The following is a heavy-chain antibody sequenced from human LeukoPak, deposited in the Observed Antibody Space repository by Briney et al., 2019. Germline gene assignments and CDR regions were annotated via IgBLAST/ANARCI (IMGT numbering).Heavy chain of an antibody. CDR3: ARAGITMVRGVIISGAHNWFDP. D-gene: IGHD3-10*01. CDR1: GYTFTGYY. V-gene: IGHV1-2*02. J-gene: IGHJ5*02. Sequence: ASVKVSCKASGYTFTGYYMHWVRQAPGQGLEWMGWFNPNSGGTNYAQKFQGRVTMTRDTSISTAYMELSRLRSGDTAVYYCARAGITMVRGVIISGAHNWFDPWGQGTLVTVSS. CDR2: FNPNSGGT.